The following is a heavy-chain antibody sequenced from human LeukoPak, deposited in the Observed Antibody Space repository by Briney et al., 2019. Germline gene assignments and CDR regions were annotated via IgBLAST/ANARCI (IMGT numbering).Heavy chain of an antibody. J-gene: IGHJ6*02. CDR2: IYNSGST. Sequence: SETLSLTCTVSGGSISSYHWSWIRQPPGKGLEYIGYIYNSGSTNYKPSLKSRVTISIDTSKNQLSLKLSSVTTADTAVYYCARRGAARPGGSYSMDVWGQGPTVIV. CDR1: GGSISSYH. D-gene: IGHD6-6*01. V-gene: IGHV4-59*01. CDR3: ARRGAARPGGSYSMDV.